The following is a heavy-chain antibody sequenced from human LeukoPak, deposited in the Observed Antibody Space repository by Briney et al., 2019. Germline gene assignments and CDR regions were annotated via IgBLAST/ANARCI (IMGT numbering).Heavy chain of an antibody. CDR1: GYTFTGYY. Sequence: ASMKVSCKASGYTFTGYYMHWVRQAPGQGLEWMGWINPNSGGANYAQKFQGRVTMTRDTSNSTAYMELSRLRSDDTAVYYCARPFEYDFWSGYYQYYFDYWGQGTLVTVSS. CDR2: INPNSGGA. CDR3: ARPFEYDFWSGYYQYYFDY. J-gene: IGHJ4*02. D-gene: IGHD3-3*01. V-gene: IGHV1-2*02.